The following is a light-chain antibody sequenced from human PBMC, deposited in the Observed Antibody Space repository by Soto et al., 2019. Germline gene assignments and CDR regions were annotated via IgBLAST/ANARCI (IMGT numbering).Light chain of an antibody. CDR1: ESISSW. CDR2: KAS. Sequence: DIQMKRSPFILSASVGDRITITCQPSESISSWLGWYQQKPGKAPNLLIHKASHLESGVPSRVSGSGSGTEFTLTIGSLQPVDYSTYYCQHYNSYPWTFGQGTKV. V-gene: IGKV1-5*03. CDR3: QHYNSYPWT. J-gene: IGKJ1*01.